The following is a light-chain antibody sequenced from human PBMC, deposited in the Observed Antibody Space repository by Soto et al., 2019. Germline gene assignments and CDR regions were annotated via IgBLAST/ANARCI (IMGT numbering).Light chain of an antibody. Sequence: QSVRTQPPSASGTPGQRVTFSCSGGRSNIGSNYVFWYQQFPGTAPKLLIYRNNQRPSGVPDRFSGSKSGTSASLAISGLRSEDEADYYCTSWDDSLYHVVFGGGTKLTVL. CDR3: TSWDDSLYHVV. V-gene: IGLV1-47*01. CDR1: RSNIGSNY. CDR2: RNN. J-gene: IGLJ2*01.